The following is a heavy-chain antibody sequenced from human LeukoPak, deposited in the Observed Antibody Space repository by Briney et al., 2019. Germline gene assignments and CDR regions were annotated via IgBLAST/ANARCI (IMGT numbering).Heavy chain of an antibody. J-gene: IGHJ4*02. CDR3: AREGWFLDY. CDR2: IYYSGST. CDR1: GGSISSSSYY. D-gene: IGHD6-19*01. Sequence: SETLSLTCTVSGGSISSSSYYWGWIRQPPGKGLEWIGYIYYSGSTNYNPSLKSRVTISVDTSKNQFSLKLSSVTAADTAVYYCAREGWFLDYWGQGTLVTVSS. V-gene: IGHV4-61*01.